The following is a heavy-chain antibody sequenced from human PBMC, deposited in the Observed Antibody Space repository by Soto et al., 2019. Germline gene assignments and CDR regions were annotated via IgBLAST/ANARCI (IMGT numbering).Heavy chain of an antibody. CDR1: GFAFSGTA. CDR2: VRGSGPSP. Sequence: EVQLLESGGGLVQPGGSLRLSCAASGFAFSGTAMSWVRQAPGKGLQLVSTVRGSGPSPFYTDSVKGRFTISRDNSKNTLFLQMSGLRVDDTAIYYCAKIPGGTHSFDYWGQGTRVTVSP. V-gene: IGHV3-23*01. D-gene: IGHD3-16*01. CDR3: AKIPGGTHSFDY. J-gene: IGHJ4*02.